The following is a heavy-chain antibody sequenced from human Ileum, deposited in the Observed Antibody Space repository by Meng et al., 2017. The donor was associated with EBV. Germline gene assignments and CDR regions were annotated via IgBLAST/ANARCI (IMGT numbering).Heavy chain of an antibody. CDR1: GTPSGTGNFY. D-gene: IGHD4-17*01. Sequence: HTDTLSLPCLVSGTPSGTGNFYLGCIPHPPGKPLECIGTIYYRGNTFYNPSLKSRLTISLDTSKNDFSLTLRSVTAADTALYYCASAYDYGDYEAFAYWGPGSLVTVSS. CDR2: IYYRGNT. V-gene: IGHV4-39*07. CDR3: ASAYDYGDYEAFAY. J-gene: IGHJ4*02.